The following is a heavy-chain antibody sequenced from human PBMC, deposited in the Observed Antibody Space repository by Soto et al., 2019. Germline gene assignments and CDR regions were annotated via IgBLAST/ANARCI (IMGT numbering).Heavy chain of an antibody. J-gene: IGHJ5*02. Sequence: SETLSLTCIVSGGCISSSSYYWGWIRQPPGKGLEWMGSIYYSGSTYYNPSVKRRVTISVDTYKNQFSLKLSSVTAADTAVFYCARHRARNWFDPWGQGTLVTVSS. CDR2: IYYSGST. D-gene: IGHD6-6*01. CDR3: ARHRARNWFDP. CDR1: GGCISSSSYY. V-gene: IGHV4-39*01.